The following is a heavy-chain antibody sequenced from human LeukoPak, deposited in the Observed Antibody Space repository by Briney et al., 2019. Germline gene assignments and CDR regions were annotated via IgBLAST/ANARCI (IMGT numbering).Heavy chain of an antibody. CDR1: GFTFSSHW. Sequence: GGSLRLSCAASGFTFSSHWMHWVRQAPGKGLVWISCVYNDGRITTYADSVKGRFTISRDNAKNTLYLQMNSLRPEDTAVYYCARGGIAMGVDYWGQGTLVTVS. V-gene: IGHV3-74*01. J-gene: IGHJ4*02. CDR2: VYNDGRIT. CDR3: ARGGIAMGVDY. D-gene: IGHD6-19*01.